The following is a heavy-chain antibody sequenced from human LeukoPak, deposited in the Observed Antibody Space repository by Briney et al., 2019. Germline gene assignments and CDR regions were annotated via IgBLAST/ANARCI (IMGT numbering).Heavy chain of an antibody. V-gene: IGHV3-11*06. CDR2: ISSNSRNI. J-gene: IGHJ4*02. CDR1: GFTFSDYY. CDR3: ARGGAARPDY. Sequence: PGGSLRLSCAASGFTFSDYYMSWIRQAPGKGLEWVSYISSNSRNINYADSVEGRFTISRDNARYSLYLQMNSLRAEDTAVYYCARGGAARPDYWGQGTLVTVSS. D-gene: IGHD6-6*01.